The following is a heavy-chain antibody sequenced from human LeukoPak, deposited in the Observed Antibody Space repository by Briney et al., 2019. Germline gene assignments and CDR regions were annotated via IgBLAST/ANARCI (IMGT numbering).Heavy chain of an antibody. CDR2: ISGSGGST. D-gene: IGHD2-15*01. CDR3: AVFQISTRWPEYFQH. CDR1: GFTFSSHG. Sequence: GGSLRLSCAASGFTFSSHGMSWVRQAPGKGLEWVSAISGSGGSTDYADSVKGRFTISRDNSKNTLYLQMNSLRAEDTAIYYCAVFQISTRWPEYFQHWGQGTLVTVSS. V-gene: IGHV3-23*01. J-gene: IGHJ1*01.